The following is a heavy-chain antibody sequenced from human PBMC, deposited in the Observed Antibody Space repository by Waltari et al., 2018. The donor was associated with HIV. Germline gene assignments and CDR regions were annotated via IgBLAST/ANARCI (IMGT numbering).Heavy chain of an antibody. CDR2: ISSGSNFM. CDR1: GSTFCTFS. Sequence: EVQLVESGGGLVKSGESLRLSCAASGSTFCTFSFNWVRQAPGKGLEWVAYISSGSNFMYYADSVKGQFTISRDNAKNSVYLQMNSLRAEDTAQYYCARSITVAGTRGLGMDVWGQGTTVTVSS. D-gene: IGHD6-19*01. J-gene: IGHJ6*02. CDR3: ARSITVAGTRGLGMDV. V-gene: IGHV3-21*01.